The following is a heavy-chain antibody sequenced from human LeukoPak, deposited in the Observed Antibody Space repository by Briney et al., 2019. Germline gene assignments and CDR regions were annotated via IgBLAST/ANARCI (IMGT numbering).Heavy chain of an antibody. V-gene: IGHV3-7*04. D-gene: IGHD5-24*01. J-gene: IGHJ4*02. CDR2: IKQKGCEK. Sequence: GGPLRLSCTASGFTFSSYWMNWVRQAPGKGLEWVANIKQKGCEKYYVDSVKGRFTISRDNAKKSLYLQMNSLRAEDTAVYYCARETEMANLDYWGQGTLVTVS. CDR3: ARETEMANLDY. CDR1: GFTFSSYW.